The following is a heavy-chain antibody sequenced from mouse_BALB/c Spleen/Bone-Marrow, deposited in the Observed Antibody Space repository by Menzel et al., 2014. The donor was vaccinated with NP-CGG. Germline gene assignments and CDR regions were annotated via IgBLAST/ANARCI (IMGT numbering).Heavy chain of an antibody. CDR2: INDGGSYT. CDR3: ARDCNFAMDY. CDR1: GFTFSDYY. Sequence: EVKLVESGGGLVKPGGSLKLSCAVSGFTFSDYYMYWVRQNPEKRLEWVATINDGGSYTYYPDSVKGRFTISRDNAKNNLYLQMSSLKSEDTAMYYCARDCNFAMDYWGQGTSITVSS. J-gene: IGHJ4*01. D-gene: IGHD2-1*01. V-gene: IGHV5-4*02.